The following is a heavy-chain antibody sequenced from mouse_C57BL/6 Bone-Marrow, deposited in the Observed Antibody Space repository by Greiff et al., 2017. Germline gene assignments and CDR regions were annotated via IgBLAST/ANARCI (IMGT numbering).Heavy chain of an antibody. Sequence: DVKLVESGGGLVKPGGSLKLSCAASGFTFSSYAMSWVRQTPEKRLEWVATISDGGSYTYYPDNVKGRFTISRDNAKNNLYLQMSHLKSEDTAMYYCARDLIYYGNYVWFAYWGQGTLVTVSA. CDR3: ARDLIYYGNYVWFAY. D-gene: IGHD2-1*01. CDR1: GFTFSSYA. V-gene: IGHV5-4*01. J-gene: IGHJ3*01. CDR2: ISDGGSYT.